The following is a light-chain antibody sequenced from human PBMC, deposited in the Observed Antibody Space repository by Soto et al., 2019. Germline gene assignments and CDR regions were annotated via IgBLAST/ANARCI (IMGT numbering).Light chain of an antibody. Sequence: EIVMTQSPATLSVSPGVRATLFCRASQTISSKLGWYQQKRGQAPRLLIYGASTRATGIPARFAGSGAGTEFTLTITSLQSEDSAVYYCQQYNNWPPMFTFGPGTKVDVK. V-gene: IGKV3-15*01. CDR3: QQYNNWPPMFT. CDR1: QTISSK. J-gene: IGKJ3*01. CDR2: GAS.